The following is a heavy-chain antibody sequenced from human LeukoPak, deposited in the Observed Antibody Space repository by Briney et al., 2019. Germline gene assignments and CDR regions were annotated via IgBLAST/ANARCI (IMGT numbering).Heavy chain of an antibody. CDR1: EFTFSKYW. CDR3: ARDLDFWSGYFYY. Sequence: GGSLRLSCAASEFTFSKYWMSWVRQAPGKGLEWVANIKQDGSEKNYVDSVRGRFTISRDNAKNSLYLQMNSLRAEDTAVYYCARDLDFWSGYFYYWGQGTLVTVSS. D-gene: IGHD3-3*01. V-gene: IGHV3-7*01. J-gene: IGHJ4*02. CDR2: IKQDGSEK.